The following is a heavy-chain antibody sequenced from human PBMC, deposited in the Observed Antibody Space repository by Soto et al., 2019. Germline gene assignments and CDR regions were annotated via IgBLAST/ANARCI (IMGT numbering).Heavy chain of an antibody. D-gene: IGHD6-13*01. V-gene: IGHV4-30-2*01. CDR1: GGSISSGDYS. CDR3: ARHPWQQLDGFDY. Sequence: PSETLSLTCAVSGGSISSGDYSWNWIRQPPGKGLEWIGYIYYGGSTYYNPSLQSRVTMSVDRSRNQFSLKLNFVAAAATAGYYCARHPWQQLDGFDYWGKGTLVTVS. J-gene: IGHJ4*02. CDR2: IYYGGST.